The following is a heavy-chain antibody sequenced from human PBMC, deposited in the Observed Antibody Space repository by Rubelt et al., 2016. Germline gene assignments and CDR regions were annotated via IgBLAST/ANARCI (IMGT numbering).Heavy chain of an antibody. V-gene: IGHV1-18*01. D-gene: IGHD6-13*01. CDR3: ARDDSSLPNWFDP. Sequence: GISWVRQAPGQGLEWMGWISAYNGNTNYAQKLQGRVTVTTDTSTSTAYMELRSLRSDDTAVYYCARDDSSLPNWFDPWGQGTLVTVSS. CDR2: ISAYNGNT. J-gene: IGHJ5*02. CDR1: G.